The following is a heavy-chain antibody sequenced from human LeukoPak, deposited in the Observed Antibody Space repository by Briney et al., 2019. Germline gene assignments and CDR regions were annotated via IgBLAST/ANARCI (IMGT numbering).Heavy chain of an antibody. CDR2: MNPNSGNT. V-gene: IGHV1-8*03. CDR3: ARNVGHFYYDGSGYELYYYYLDV. CDR1: GYTFTSDE. D-gene: IGHD3-22*01. J-gene: IGHJ6*03. Sequence: ASVKVSCKASGYTFTSDEINGVRQATGQGLEWIGWMNPNSGNTGYAQKFQGRLTITRNTSISTAYMELTSLNSEDTAVYYCARNVGHFYYDGSGYELYYYYLDVWGKGTTVTVSS.